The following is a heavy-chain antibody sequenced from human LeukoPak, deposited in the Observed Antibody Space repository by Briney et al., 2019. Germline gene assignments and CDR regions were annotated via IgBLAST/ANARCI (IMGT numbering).Heavy chain of an antibody. J-gene: IGHJ3*02. CDR3: TKDTGSYYYGSGTRDDAFDI. CDR1: GFTFSSYA. Sequence: GGSLRLSCAASGFTFSSYAMTWVRQAPGKGLEWVSGISGSGGSTYYADSVKGRFTISRDNSKNTLYLQMNSLRAEDTAVYYCTKDTGSYYYGSGTRDDAFDIWGQGTMVIVSS. V-gene: IGHV3-23*01. CDR2: ISGSGGST. D-gene: IGHD3-10*01.